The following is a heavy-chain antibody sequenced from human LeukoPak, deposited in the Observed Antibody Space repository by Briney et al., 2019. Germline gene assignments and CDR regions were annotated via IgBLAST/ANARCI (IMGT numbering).Heavy chain of an antibody. CDR2: MNPNSGNT. V-gene: IGHV1-8*01. Sequence: ASVKVSCKASGYTFTSYDINWVRQATGQGLEWMGWMNPNSGNTGYAQKFQGRVTMTRNTSISTAYMELSSLRSEDTAVYCCARAPKLYITMVRGVINWFDPWGQGTLVTVSS. D-gene: IGHD3-10*01. CDR3: ARAPKLYITMVRGVINWFDP. J-gene: IGHJ5*02. CDR1: GYTFTSYD.